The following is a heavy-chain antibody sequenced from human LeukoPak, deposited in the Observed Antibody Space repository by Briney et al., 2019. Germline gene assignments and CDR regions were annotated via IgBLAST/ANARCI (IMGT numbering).Heavy chain of an antibody. CDR2: IYYSGST. V-gene: IGHV4-59*12. CDR3: ARILGPYCSSTSCSDY. Sequence: SETLSLTCTVSGGSISSYYWSWIRQPPGKGLEWIGYIYYSGSTNYNPSLKSRVTISVDTSKNQFSLKLSSVTAADTAVYYCARILGPYCSSTSCSDYWGQGTLVTVSS. CDR1: GGSISSYY. J-gene: IGHJ4*02. D-gene: IGHD2-2*01.